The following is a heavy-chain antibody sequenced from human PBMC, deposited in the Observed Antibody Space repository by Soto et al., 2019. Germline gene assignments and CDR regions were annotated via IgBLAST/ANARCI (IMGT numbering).Heavy chain of an antibody. Sequence: TLSLTCTFSGGSISIGGYYWSWIRQHPGNGLEWIGYIFYSGSTYYNPSLKSRFTISVDTSKKKFSLKMSSVTAADTAVYYCARDRNYDIHYSSGMDVWGQGTTVTL. J-gene: IGHJ6*01. D-gene: IGHD3-3*01. V-gene: IGHV4-31*03. CDR1: GGSISIGGYY. CDR2: IFYSGST. CDR3: ARDRNYDIHYSSGMDV.